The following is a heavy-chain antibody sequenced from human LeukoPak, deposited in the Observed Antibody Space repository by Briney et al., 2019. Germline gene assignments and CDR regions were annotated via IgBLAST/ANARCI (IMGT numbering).Heavy chain of an antibody. CDR2: IRYDGSNK. CDR1: GFTFSSYG. Sequence: PGGSLRLSCAASGFTFSSYGIHWVRQAPGKGLEWVAFIRYDGSNKYYADSVKGRFTISRDNSKNTLYLQMNSLRAEDTAVYYCASIYYDSSGYYFFAFDYWGQGTLVTVSS. V-gene: IGHV3-30*02. CDR3: ASIYYDSSGYYFFAFDY. D-gene: IGHD3-22*01. J-gene: IGHJ4*02.